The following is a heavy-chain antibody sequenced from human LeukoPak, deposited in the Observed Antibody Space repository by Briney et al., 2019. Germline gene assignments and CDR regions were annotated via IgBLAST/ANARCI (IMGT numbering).Heavy chain of an antibody. Sequence: GGSLRLSCAASGFTFSSYAMSWVRQAPGKGLGWVSVISGSSDRIYYADSVKGRFTISRDNSKNTLYLQMNSLRAEDTAVYYCARDSDYFDYWGQGTLVTVSS. V-gene: IGHV3-23*01. CDR2: ISGSSDRI. J-gene: IGHJ4*02. CDR1: GFTFSSYA. CDR3: ARDSDYFDY.